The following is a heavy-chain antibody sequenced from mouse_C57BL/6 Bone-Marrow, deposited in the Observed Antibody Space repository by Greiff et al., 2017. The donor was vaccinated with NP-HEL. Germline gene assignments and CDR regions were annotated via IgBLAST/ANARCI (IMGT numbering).Heavy chain of an antibody. D-gene: IGHD1-1*01. J-gene: IGHJ4*01. CDR1: GFTFSDYY. CDR2: ISNGGGST. V-gene: IGHV5-12*01. CDR3: ARHAFITTVVAPKVGAMDY. Sequence: DVMLVESGGGLVQPGGSLKLSCAASGFTFSDYYMYWVRQTPEKRLEWVAYISNGGGSTYYPDTVKGRFTISRDNAKNTLYLQMSRLKSEDTAMYYCARHAFITTVVAPKVGAMDYWGQGTSVTVSS.